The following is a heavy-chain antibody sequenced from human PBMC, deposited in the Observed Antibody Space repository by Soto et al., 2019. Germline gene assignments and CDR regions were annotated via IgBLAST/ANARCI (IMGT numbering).Heavy chain of an antibody. J-gene: IGHJ1*01. D-gene: IGHD6-13*01. Sequence: LRLSCAASGFTFSSYGMHWVRQAPGKGLEWVAVISYDGSNKYYADSVKGRFTISRDNSKNTLYLQMNSLRAEDTAVYYCAKDRYSRRASDFQHWGQGTLVTVSS. CDR3: AKDRYSRRASDFQH. CDR1: GFTFSSYG. CDR2: ISYDGSNK. V-gene: IGHV3-30*18.